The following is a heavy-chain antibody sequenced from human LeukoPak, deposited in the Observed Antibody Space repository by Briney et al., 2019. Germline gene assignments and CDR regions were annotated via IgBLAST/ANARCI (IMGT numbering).Heavy chain of an antibody. CDR1: GFTFSNAW. Sequence: GGSLRLSCAASGFTFSNAWMSWVRQAPRKGLEWFGRIKSKTDGGTTDYAAPVKGRFTISRDDSKNTLYLQMNSLKTEDTAVYYCTTDNYYYGMDVWGKGTTVTVSS. V-gene: IGHV3-15*01. CDR3: TTDNYYYGMDV. CDR2: IKSKTDGGTT. J-gene: IGHJ6*04.